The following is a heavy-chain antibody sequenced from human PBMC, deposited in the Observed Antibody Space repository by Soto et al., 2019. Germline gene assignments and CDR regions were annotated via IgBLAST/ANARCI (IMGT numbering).Heavy chain of an antibody. V-gene: IGHV1-58*01. D-gene: IGHD3-22*01. CDR2: IVVGSGNT. CDR1: GFTFTSSA. CDR3: AAPYSSGYYYDYYYDGMDV. Sequence: QMQLVQSGPEVKKPGTSVKVSCKASGFTFTSSAVQWVRQARGQRLEWIGWIVVGSGNTNYAQKFQERVTITRDMSTSTAYMELSRLRSEDTAVYCCAAPYSSGYYYDYYYDGMDVWGQGTTVTVSS. J-gene: IGHJ6*02.